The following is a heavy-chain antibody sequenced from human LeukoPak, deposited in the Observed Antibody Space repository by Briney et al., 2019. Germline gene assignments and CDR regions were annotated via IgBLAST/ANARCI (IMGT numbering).Heavy chain of an antibody. Sequence: SETLSLTCTVSGGSISSSSYYWGWIRQPPGKGLEWIGSIYYSGSTYYNPSLKSRVTISVDTSKNQFSLKLSSVTAADTAVYYCARGIIDEEDWGQGTLVTVSS. V-gene: IGHV4-39*01. D-gene: IGHD3-10*01. CDR1: GGSISSSSYY. CDR2: IYYSGST. J-gene: IGHJ4*02. CDR3: ARGIIDEED.